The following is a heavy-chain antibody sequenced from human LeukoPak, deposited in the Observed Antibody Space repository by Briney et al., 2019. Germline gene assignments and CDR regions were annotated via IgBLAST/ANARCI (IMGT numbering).Heavy chain of an antibody. CDR2: IIPIFGTA. CDR3: ATDFSSSIAARGY. CDR1: GGTFSSYA. Sequence: GASVKVSCKASGGTFSSYAISWVRQAPGQGLEWMGGIIPIFGTANYAQKFQGRVTITTDESTSTAYMELSSLRSEDTAVYYCATDFSSSIAARGYWGQGTLVTVSS. J-gene: IGHJ4*02. D-gene: IGHD6-6*01. V-gene: IGHV1-69*05.